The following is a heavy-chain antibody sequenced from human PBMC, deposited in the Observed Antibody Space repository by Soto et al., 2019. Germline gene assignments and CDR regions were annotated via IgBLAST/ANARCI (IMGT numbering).Heavy chain of an antibody. D-gene: IGHD2-15*01. Sequence: SETLSLTCAVYGGSFSVYYWSWIRQPPGKGLEWIGEINHSGSTNYNPSLKSRVTISVDTSKNQFSLKLSSVTAADTAVYYCARATSYSQRDPYGMDVWGQGTTVTVSS. CDR1: GGSFSVYY. J-gene: IGHJ6*02. CDR2: INHSGST. CDR3: ARATSYSQRDPYGMDV. V-gene: IGHV4-34*01.